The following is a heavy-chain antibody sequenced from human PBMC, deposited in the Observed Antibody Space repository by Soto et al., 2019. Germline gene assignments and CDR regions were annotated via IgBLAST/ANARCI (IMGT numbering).Heavy chain of an antibody. J-gene: IGHJ4*02. D-gene: IGHD3-10*01. CDR2: IIPFHGVT. V-gene: IGHV1-69*08. CDR3: TRDWEITVSTWSFGGF. CDR1: GGTFSPYT. Sequence: QVQLVQSGAEVKKPGSSVKVSCKASGGTFSPYTINWVRQAPGQGLEWMGRIIPFHGVTNYAQTFQASVAITAEKSTSTAYMKLSGLRFEDTAMYYCTRDWEITVSTWSFGGFWGRGTLVTVSS.